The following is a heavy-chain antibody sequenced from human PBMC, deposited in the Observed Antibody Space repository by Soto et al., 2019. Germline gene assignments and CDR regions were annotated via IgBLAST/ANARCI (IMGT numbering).Heavy chain of an antibody. Sequence: SSVKVSRKASGYGYTRYYRHWVLQAPGQGLERMGIINPSGGSTRYAQKFQGRVTITRDTSTSTGYMELSSLRSEDTAVYFCASECSCGGTNGVCPNDFFDIWGQATMVTVPS. J-gene: IGHJ3*02. D-gene: IGHD2-8*01. V-gene: IGHV1-46*01. CDR3: ASECSCGGTNGVCPNDFFDI. CDR1: GYGYTRYY. CDR2: INPSGGST.